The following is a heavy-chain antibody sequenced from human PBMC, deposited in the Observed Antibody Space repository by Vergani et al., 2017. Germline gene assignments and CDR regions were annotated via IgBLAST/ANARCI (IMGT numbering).Heavy chain of an antibody. CDR2: INPNSGGT. Sequence: QVQLVQSGAEVKKPGASVKVSCKASGYTFTGYYMQWVRQAPGQGLEWMGWINPNSGGTNYAQKFQGRVTMTRDTSISTAYMELSRLRSDDTAVYYCARGPVPAAILVMSGYMDVWGKGTTVTVSS. D-gene: IGHD2-2*01. V-gene: IGHV1-2*02. CDR1: GYTFTGYY. J-gene: IGHJ6*03. CDR3: ARGPVPAAILVMSGYMDV.